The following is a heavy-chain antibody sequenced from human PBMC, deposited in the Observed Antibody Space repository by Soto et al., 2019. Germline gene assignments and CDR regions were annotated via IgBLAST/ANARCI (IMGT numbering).Heavy chain of an antibody. CDR1: GYTFTGYY. CDR3: AGTLRGPVNWFDP. Sequence: GASVKVSCKASGYTFTGYYMHWVRQAPGQGLEWMGRINPNSGGTNYAQKFQGRVTMTRDTSISTAYMELSRLRSDDTAVYYCAGTLRGPVNWFDPWGQGTLVTVSS. CDR2: INPNSGGT. V-gene: IGHV1-2*06. J-gene: IGHJ5*02. D-gene: IGHD3-16*01.